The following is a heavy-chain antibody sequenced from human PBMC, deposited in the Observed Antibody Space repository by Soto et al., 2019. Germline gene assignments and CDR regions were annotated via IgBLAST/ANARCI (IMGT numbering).Heavy chain of an antibody. CDR1: GGSISSSSYY. V-gene: IGHV4-39*01. J-gene: IGHJ6*02. Sequence: PSETLSLTCTVSGGSISSSSYYWGWIRQPPGKGLEWIGSIYYSGSTYYNPSRKSRGTISVDTSKSQVSLKLSSVTAADTAVHYCARNPGRVVPAAIPYSYALDVRAQGIPVPVFS. D-gene: IGHD2-2*02. CDR3: ARNPGRVVPAAIPYSYALDV. CDR2: IYYSGST.